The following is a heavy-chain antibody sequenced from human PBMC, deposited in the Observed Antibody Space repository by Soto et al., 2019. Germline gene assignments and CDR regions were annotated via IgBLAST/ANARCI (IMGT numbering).Heavy chain of an antibody. Sequence: QLQLQESGSGLVKPSQTLSLTCAVSGGSISSGGYSWSWIRQPPGKGLEWIGYIYHSGSTYYNPSLKRRVTISVDRSKNQFSRKLSSVTAADTAVYYCARGVAGNLVYYFDYWGQGTLVTVSS. V-gene: IGHV4-30-2*01. CDR1: GGSISSGGYS. CDR3: ARGVAGNLVYYFDY. J-gene: IGHJ4*02. CDR2: IYHSGST. D-gene: IGHD6-19*01.